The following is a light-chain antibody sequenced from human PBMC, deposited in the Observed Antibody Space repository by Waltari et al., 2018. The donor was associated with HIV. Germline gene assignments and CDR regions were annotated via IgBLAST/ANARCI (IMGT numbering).Light chain of an antibody. Sequence: QSALTQPASVSGSPGPSITIPCTGTSSDVGGYNYVSWSQQHPGKAPKRMIYEVRNRPSGVSNRFSGSKSGNTASLTISGLQAEDEADYYCSSYTSSSTLNVIFGGGTKLTVL. J-gene: IGLJ2*01. CDR2: EVR. CDR1: SSDVGGYNY. V-gene: IGLV2-14*01. CDR3: SSYTSSSTLNVI.